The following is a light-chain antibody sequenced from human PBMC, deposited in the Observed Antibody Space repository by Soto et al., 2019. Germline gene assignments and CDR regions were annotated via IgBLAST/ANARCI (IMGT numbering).Light chain of an antibody. J-gene: IGKJ1*01. Sequence: EIVMTQSPVTLSVSPGERATLSCRASQSVSDRVVWYQQKSGQAPSLLIYAASTRAAGVPARFSGSGSGTEFTLTISSLQSEDFAVYFCQQYADWPKTFGQGTKVDIK. CDR1: QSVSDR. CDR2: AAS. V-gene: IGKV3-15*01. CDR3: QQYADWPKT.